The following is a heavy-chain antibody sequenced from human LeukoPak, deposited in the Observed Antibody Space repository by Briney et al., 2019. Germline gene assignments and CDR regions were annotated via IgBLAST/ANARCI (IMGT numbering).Heavy chain of an antibody. V-gene: IGHV3-33*01. CDR3: ARVYSANGYGSGYYDY. D-gene: IGHD3-10*01. CDR1: GFTFSSYG. Sequence: PGGSLRLSCAASGFTFSSYGMHWVRQAPGKGLEWVAVIWYDGSNKYYADSVKGRFTISRDNSKNTLYLQMNSLRAEDTAVYYCARVYSANGYGSGYYDYWGQGTLVTVSS. CDR2: IWYDGSNK. J-gene: IGHJ4*02.